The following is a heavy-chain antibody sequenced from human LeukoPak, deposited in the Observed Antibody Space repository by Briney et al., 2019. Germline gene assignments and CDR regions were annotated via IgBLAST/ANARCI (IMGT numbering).Heavy chain of an antibody. V-gene: IGHV1-18*01. CDR1: GYTFTSYG. CDR2: ISAYNGNT. J-gene: IGHJ3*02. CDR3: AKDDYDSSGYYYVGAFDI. D-gene: IGHD3-22*01. Sequence: PVASVKVSRKASGYTFTSYGISWVRQAPGQGLEWMGWISAYNGNTNYAQKLQGRVTMTTDTSTSTAYMELRSLRSDDTAVYYCAKDDYDSSGYYYVGAFDIWGQGTMVTVSS.